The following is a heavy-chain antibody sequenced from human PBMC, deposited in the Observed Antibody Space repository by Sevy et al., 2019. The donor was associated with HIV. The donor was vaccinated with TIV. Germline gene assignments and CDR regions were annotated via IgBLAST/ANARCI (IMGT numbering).Heavy chain of an antibody. CDR3: ARDVAIRGVFPTFYYHYYMDV. Sequence: SETLSLTCTVSGASISNYYWSWIRQPAGKGLEWIGRIDTRGDTHYNPSLKGRVTLSLDTSQKHFSLKLTSVIAADTAVHYCARDVAIRGVFPTFYYHYYMDVWGKGTTVTVSS. CDR2: IDTRGDT. CDR1: GASISNYY. V-gene: IGHV4-4*07. J-gene: IGHJ6*03. D-gene: IGHD3-10*01.